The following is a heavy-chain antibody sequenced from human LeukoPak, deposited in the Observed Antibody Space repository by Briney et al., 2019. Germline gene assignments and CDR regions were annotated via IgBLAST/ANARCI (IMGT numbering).Heavy chain of an antibody. CDR1: GFTFSNYH. J-gene: IGHJ4*02. CDR2: VSSSSTYI. CDR3: ARGPHYYDGSGHSYFDF. V-gene: IGHV3-21*01. D-gene: IGHD3-22*01. Sequence: GGSLRLSCAASGFTFSNYHMNWVRQAPGQGLEWVSSVSSSSTYISYADSVKGRFTISRDNAKNSLYLQMSSLRTEDTAVYWCARGPHYYDGSGHSYFDFWGQGTLVTVSS.